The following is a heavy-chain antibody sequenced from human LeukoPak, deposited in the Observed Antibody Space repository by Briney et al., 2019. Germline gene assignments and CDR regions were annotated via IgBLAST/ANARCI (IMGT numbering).Heavy chain of an antibody. V-gene: IGHV3-48*01. CDR3: ARIVVVPAAMEYYYYYGMDV. D-gene: IGHD2-2*01. CDR2: ISSSSSTI. J-gene: IGHJ6*02. Sequence: GGSLRLSCAASGFTFSSYSMNWVRQAPGKGLEWVSYISSSSSTIYYADSVKGRFTISRDNAKNLQELQMNSLRAEDTAVYYCARIVVVPAAMEYYYYYGMDVWGQGTTVTVSS. CDR1: GFTFSSYS.